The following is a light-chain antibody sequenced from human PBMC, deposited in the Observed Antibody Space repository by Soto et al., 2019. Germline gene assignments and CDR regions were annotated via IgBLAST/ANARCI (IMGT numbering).Light chain of an antibody. Sequence: EIVLTQSPGTLSLSPRERATLSCRASQSVSSSYLAWYQQKPGQAPRLLIYGASSRATGIPDRLSGSGSGTDFTLTISRLEPEDFAVYYCQQYGSSPMYTFGQGTKLEIK. J-gene: IGKJ2*01. CDR1: QSVSSSY. CDR2: GAS. V-gene: IGKV3-20*01. CDR3: QQYGSSPMYT.